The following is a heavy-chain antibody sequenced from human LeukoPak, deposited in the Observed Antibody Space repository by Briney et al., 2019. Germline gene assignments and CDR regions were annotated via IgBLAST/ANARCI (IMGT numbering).Heavy chain of an antibody. CDR2: ISAYNGNT. Sequence: ASVKVSCMASGYTFTSYGISWVRQAPGQGLEWMGWISAYNGNTNYAQKLQGRVTMTTDTSTSTAYMELRSLRSDDTAVYYCARGGDKPYCSSTSCYIDYWGQGTLVTVSS. CDR1: GYTFTSYG. CDR3: ARGGDKPYCSSTSCYIDY. D-gene: IGHD2-2*02. V-gene: IGHV1-18*01. J-gene: IGHJ4*02.